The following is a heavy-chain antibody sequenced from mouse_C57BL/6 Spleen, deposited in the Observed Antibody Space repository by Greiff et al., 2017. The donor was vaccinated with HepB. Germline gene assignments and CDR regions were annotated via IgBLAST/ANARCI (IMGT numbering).Heavy chain of an antibody. CDR3: ARSEDYYGSSEYFDV. Sequence: QVQLKQSGAELARPGASVKLSCKASGYTFTSYGISWVKQRTGQGLEWIGEIYPRSGNTYYNEKFKGKATLTADKSSSTAYMELRSLTSEDSAVYFCARSEDYYGSSEYFDVWGTGTTVTVSS. CDR2: IYPRSGNT. V-gene: IGHV1-81*01. J-gene: IGHJ1*03. CDR1: GYTFTSYG. D-gene: IGHD1-1*01.